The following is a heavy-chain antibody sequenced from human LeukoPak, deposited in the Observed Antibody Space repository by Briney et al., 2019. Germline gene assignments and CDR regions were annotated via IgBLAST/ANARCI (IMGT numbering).Heavy chain of an antibody. Sequence: PGGSLRLSCAASGFTFSSYWMHWVRQAPGKGLVWVSRINSDGSSTSYADSVMGRFTISRDNAKNTLYLQMNSLRAEDTAVYYCARVSTTGTHFDYWGQGTLVTVSS. CDR1: GFTFSSYW. V-gene: IGHV3-74*01. CDR2: INSDGSST. CDR3: ARVSTTGTHFDY. J-gene: IGHJ4*02. D-gene: IGHD1-1*01.